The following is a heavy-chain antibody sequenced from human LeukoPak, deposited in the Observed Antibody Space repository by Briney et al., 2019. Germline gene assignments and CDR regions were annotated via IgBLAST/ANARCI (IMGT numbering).Heavy chain of an antibody. Sequence: GGSVKVSCKASGYTFISHGISWVRQAPGQGLEWMGWINPYNGNTKYPQNLQGRITLTTDTSTNTAYMALRSLRSDDTAVYYCARFPLIEKNWFDPWGQGTLVTVSS. D-gene: IGHD3-22*01. V-gene: IGHV1-18*01. J-gene: IGHJ5*02. CDR2: INPYNGNT. CDR3: ARFPLIEKNWFDP. CDR1: GYTFISHG.